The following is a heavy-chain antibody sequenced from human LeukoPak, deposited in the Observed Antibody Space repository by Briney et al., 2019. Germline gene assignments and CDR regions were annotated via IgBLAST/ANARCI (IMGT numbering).Heavy chain of an antibody. Sequence: GSSVKVSCKASGGTFSSYAISWVRQAPGQGLECMGGIIPIFGSANYAQKFQGRVTITADESTSTAYMELSSLRSEDTAVYYCAREGNLITFGGVIVYDAFDIWGQGTMVTVSS. CDR2: IIPIFGSA. V-gene: IGHV1-69*01. D-gene: IGHD3-16*02. J-gene: IGHJ3*02. CDR3: AREGNLITFGGVIVYDAFDI. CDR1: GGTFSSYA.